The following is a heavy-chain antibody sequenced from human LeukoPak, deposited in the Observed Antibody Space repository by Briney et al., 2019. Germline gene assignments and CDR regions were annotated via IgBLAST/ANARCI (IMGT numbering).Heavy chain of an antibody. Sequence: GGSLRLSCTTSGFIFGDYNMNWVRRAPGKGLEWVGYIRAKIHDGTTDFAASVKGRFTIPRDDFKSIAYLQMTSLKSEDTAVYYCSRGQKDPYGPEFDYWGQGTLVTVSS. CDR1: GFIFGDYN. V-gene: IGHV3-49*04. CDR3: SRGQKDPYGPEFDY. J-gene: IGHJ4*02. D-gene: IGHD3-10*01. CDR2: IRAKIHDGTT.